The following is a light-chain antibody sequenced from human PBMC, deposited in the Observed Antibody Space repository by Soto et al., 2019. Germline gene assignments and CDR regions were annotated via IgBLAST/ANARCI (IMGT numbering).Light chain of an antibody. Sequence: EIVLSQSPGTLSSSPGERITLSCRASHSFSSSLLAWYQQQPGQAPRLLIYGTSTRATGIPDRFSGSGSSADFTLTISRLEPEDFAVYYCQHFGDSPPGSFGGGTRVQIK. CDR2: GTS. V-gene: IGKV3-20*01. J-gene: IGKJ4*01. CDR3: QHFGDSPPGS. CDR1: HSFSSSL.